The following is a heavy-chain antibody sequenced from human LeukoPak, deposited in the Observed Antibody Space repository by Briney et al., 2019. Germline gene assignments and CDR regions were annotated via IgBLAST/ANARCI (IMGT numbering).Heavy chain of an antibody. J-gene: IGHJ4*02. Sequence: PSETLSLTCTVSGGSISSSSYYWGWIRQPPGRGLEWIVSIYYSGSTYYNPSLKSRVTISVNTSKNQFSLKLSSVTAADTAVYYCARYCSGGSCFNQIGRGDDYWGQGTLVTVSS. CDR2: IYYSGST. D-gene: IGHD2-15*01. CDR3: ARYCSGGSCFNQIGRGDDY. V-gene: IGHV4-39*01. CDR1: GGSISSSSYY.